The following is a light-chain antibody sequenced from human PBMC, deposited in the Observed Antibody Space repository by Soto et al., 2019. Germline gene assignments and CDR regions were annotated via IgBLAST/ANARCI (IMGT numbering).Light chain of an antibody. CDR1: QSVLSSSNSRNY. Sequence: DIVMTQSPDSLAVSLGERATFNCKSSQSVLSSSNSRNYLAWYQQKPRQPPKLLIYWASTRDSGVPDRFSGSGSGTDFTLTISNLQAEDVAVYYCQQYYSSPPTFGQGTKVEIK. CDR3: QQYYSSPPT. CDR2: WAS. J-gene: IGKJ1*01. V-gene: IGKV4-1*01.